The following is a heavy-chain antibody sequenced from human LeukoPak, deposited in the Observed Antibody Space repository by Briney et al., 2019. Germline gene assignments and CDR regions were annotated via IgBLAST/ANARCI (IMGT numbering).Heavy chain of an antibody. CDR3: ARVLARGVLYT. CDR2: ITPIFGST. Sequence: SVKVSCKASGGSLISYSISWVRQAPGQGLEWMGGITPIFGSTDYAQKFQGRVTVTADKSTNTAYMELSSLRSEDTAVYYCARVLARGVLYTWGQGALVTVSS. V-gene: IGHV1-69*06. J-gene: IGHJ5*02. CDR1: GGSLISYS. D-gene: IGHD3-10*01.